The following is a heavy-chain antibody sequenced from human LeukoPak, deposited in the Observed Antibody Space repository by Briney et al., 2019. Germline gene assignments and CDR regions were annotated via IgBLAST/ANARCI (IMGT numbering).Heavy chain of an antibody. CDR1: GGSISSGDYY. CDR2: IYYSGST. D-gene: IGHD1-26*01. J-gene: IGHJ4*02. V-gene: IGHV4-61*08. Sequence: SETLSLTRTVSGGSISSGDYYWSWIRQPPGKGLEWIGYIYYSGSTKYNPSLKSRVTISVDTSKNQFSLKLSSVTAADTAVFYCARDREGGGYFDYGGQGTLVTVSS. CDR3: ARDREGGGYFDY.